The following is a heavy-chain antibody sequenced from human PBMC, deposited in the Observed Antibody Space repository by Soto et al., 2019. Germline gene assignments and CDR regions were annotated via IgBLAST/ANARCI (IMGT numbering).Heavy chain of an antibody. J-gene: IGHJ6*02. V-gene: IGHV5-51*01. CDR2: IYPGDSDT. D-gene: IGHD5-12*01. CDR3: ASPSGYGAYYYYGMDV. Sequence: GESLKISCKGSGYSFTNYWIGWVRQMPGKGLEWMGIIYPGDSDTRYSPSFQGQVTISADKSISTAYLQWSSLKASDTAMYYCASPSGYGAYYYYGMDVWGQGTTVNVS. CDR1: GYSFTNYW.